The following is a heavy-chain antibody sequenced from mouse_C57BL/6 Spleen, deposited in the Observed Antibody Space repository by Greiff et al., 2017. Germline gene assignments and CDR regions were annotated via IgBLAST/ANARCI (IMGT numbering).Heavy chain of an antibody. Sequence: EVQLQQSGPELVKPGASVKISCKASGYTFTDYYMNWVKQSHGKSLEWIGDINPNNGGTSYNQKFKGKATLTVDKSYSTSYMELRSLTSEDSADYYYARAPSTTGCDVDFDDWGKAITVT. CDR3: ARAPSTTGCDVDFDD. V-gene: IGHV1-26*01. CDR2: INPNNGGT. CDR1: GYTFTDYY. J-gene: IGHJ1*03. D-gene: IGHD3-3*01.